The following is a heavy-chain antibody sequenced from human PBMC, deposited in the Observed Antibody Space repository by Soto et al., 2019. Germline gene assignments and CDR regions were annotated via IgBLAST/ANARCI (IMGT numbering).Heavy chain of an antibody. CDR1: GGTFSSYT. CDR3: ERQPLFTADYSNHHFDY. Sequence: QVQLVQSGAEVKKPGSSVKVSCKASGGTFSSYTIIWVRQAPGQGPEWMGRIIPILGIAKYAQKFQGRVTITADKSTSKAYMELSSLRSEDTAVYYCERQPLFTADYSNHHFDYWGQGTLVTVSS. V-gene: IGHV1-69*02. D-gene: IGHD4-4*01. CDR2: IIPILGIA. J-gene: IGHJ4*02.